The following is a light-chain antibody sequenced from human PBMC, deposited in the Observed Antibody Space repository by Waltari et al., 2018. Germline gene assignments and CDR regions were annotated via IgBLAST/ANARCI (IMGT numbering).Light chain of an antibody. CDR3: SSYAGTNGYA. J-gene: IGLJ1*01. CDR2: GVN. CDR1: SSDVGAYNY. Sequence: QSALTQTPSASGSPGQSVTISCTGTSSDVGAYNYVSWYQQHPGKAPKLMIYGVNKRPAGVPDRFSGSKSGNTASLTVSGLQVEDEADYYCSSYAGTNGYAFGTGTQVTVL. V-gene: IGLV2-8*01.